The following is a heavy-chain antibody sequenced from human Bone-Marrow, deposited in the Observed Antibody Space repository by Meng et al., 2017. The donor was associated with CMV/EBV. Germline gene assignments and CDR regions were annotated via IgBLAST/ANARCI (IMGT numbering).Heavy chain of an antibody. J-gene: IGHJ6*02. CDR1: GGTFSSYA. CDR3: ARALYCSSTRRPSTASYYGMDV. CDR2: IIPIIGTA. Sequence: SVKVSCKASGGTFSSYAISWVRQAPGQGLEWMGGIIPIIGTASYAQKFQDRVTITTDESTSTAYMELSSLRSEDTAVYYCARALYCSSTRRPSTASYYGMDVWGQGTTVTVSS. D-gene: IGHD2-2*01. V-gene: IGHV1-69*05.